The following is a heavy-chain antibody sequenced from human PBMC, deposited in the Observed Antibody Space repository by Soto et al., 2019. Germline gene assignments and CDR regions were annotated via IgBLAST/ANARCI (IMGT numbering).Heavy chain of an antibody. V-gene: IGHV4-59*01. Sequence: KTSGTLSLTCTVSGGSISSYYWSWIRQPPGKGLEWIGYIYYSGSTNYNPSLKSRVTISVDTSKNQFSLKLSSVTAADTAVYYCAREDGTYYDFWSGPWFDPWGQGTLVNVSS. J-gene: IGHJ5*02. CDR2: IYYSGST. CDR3: AREDGTYYDFWSGPWFDP. D-gene: IGHD3-3*01. CDR1: GGSISSYY.